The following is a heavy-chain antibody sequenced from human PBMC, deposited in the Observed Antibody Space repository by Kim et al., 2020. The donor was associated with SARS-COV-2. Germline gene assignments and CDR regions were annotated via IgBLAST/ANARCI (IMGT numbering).Heavy chain of an antibody. J-gene: IGHJ4*02. Sequence: GGSLRLSCAASGFTFSSYSMNWVRQAPGKGLEWVSSISSSSSYIYYADSVKGRFTISRDNAKNSLYLQMNSLRAEDTAVYYCARVAVDYYDSSGYFPGDYWGQGTLVTVSS. D-gene: IGHD3-22*01. V-gene: IGHV3-21*01. CDR3: ARVAVDYYDSSGYFPGDY. CDR1: GFTFSSYS. CDR2: ISSSSSYI.